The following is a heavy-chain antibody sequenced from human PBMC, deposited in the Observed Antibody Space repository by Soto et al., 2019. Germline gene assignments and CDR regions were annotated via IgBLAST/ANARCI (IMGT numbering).Heavy chain of an antibody. CDR2: LYYSGST. V-gene: IGHV4-30-4*01. Sequence: QVQLQESGPGLVKPSQTLSLTCTVSGGSISSGDYYWSWIRQPPGKGLEWIGYLYYSGSTYYNPSLKSRVTIAVDTSKNQFSLELSSVTAADTAVYYCARGAIFGVVIIPDFDYWGQGTLVTVSS. J-gene: IGHJ4*02. CDR3: ARGAIFGVVIIPDFDY. CDR1: GGSISSGDYY. D-gene: IGHD3-3*01.